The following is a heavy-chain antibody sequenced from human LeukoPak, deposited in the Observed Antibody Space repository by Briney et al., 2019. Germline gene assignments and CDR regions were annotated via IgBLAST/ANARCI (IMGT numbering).Heavy chain of an antibody. CDR2: IYYSGST. CDR1: GDSINSYN. CDR3: ARDRSGSYSRYYYYGMDV. D-gene: IGHD1-26*01. J-gene: IGHJ6*02. Sequence: PSETLSLTSTVSGDSINSYNWCWIPQPPGKGLEWIGHIYYSGSTNYNPSLKSRVTISGGTSKNQFSLRLSSVTAADTAVYYCARDRSGSYSRYYYYGMDVWGQGTTVTVSS. V-gene: IGHV4-59*01.